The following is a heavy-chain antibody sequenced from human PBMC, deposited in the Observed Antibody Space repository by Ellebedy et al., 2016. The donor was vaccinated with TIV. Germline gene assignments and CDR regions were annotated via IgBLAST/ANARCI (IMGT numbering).Heavy chain of an antibody. CDR2: IYFDGSNK. Sequence: GGSLRLSCAASGFTFSSHGLHWVRQAPGKGLEWVALIYFDGSNKYYADSVKGRFTISRDNSKNTLSLEMSSLRGGDTAVYYCARAMAGFYYGMDVWGLGTTVTVSS. V-gene: IGHV3-33*01. CDR1: GFTFSSHG. D-gene: IGHD5-24*01. J-gene: IGHJ6*02. CDR3: ARAMAGFYYGMDV.